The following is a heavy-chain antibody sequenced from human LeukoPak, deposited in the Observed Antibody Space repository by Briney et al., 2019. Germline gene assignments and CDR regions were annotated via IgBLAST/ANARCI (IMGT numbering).Heavy chain of an antibody. CDR3: ARYVVVTAYFDY. D-gene: IGHD2-21*02. CDR2: ISYSGNI. V-gene: IGHV4-61*01. CDR1: GGSVSGDPYY. Sequence: PSETLSLTCTVSGGSVSGDPYYWSWIRQPPGKGPEWIGHISYSGNINSNPSLRSRVTASVDTSKNQFSLKLSSVTATDTAVYYCARYVVVTAYFDYWGQGTLVTVSS. J-gene: IGHJ4*02.